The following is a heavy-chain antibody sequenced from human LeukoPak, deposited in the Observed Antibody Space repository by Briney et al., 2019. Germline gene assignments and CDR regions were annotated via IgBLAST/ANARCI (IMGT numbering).Heavy chain of an antibody. CDR2: IGDSGATT. D-gene: IGHD3-10*01. Sequence: GGSLRLSCAASGFTLSSYAITWVRQAPGKGLEWVSDIGDSGATTYYADSVKGRFTISRDNSKNTLYLQMSSLRAEDTAVYFCASFHYYGSGAYYLSYWGQGTLVAVSS. J-gene: IGHJ4*02. CDR1: GFTLSSYA. V-gene: IGHV3-23*01. CDR3: ASFHYYGSGAYYLSY.